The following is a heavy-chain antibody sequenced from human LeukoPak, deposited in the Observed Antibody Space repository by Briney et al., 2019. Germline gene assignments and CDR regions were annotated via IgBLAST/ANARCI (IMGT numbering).Heavy chain of an antibody. J-gene: IGHJ4*02. Sequence: GGSLRLSCAASGFTFSRHNMNWVRQAPGKGLEWVSSISGSSSYIYYADSVKGRFTISRDNAKNSLYLQMNSLRAEDTAVYYCARDRRGAVAGTDFDYWGQGTLVTVSS. CDR3: ARDRRGAVAGTDFDY. V-gene: IGHV3-21*01. CDR2: ISGSSSYI. D-gene: IGHD6-19*01. CDR1: GFTFSRHN.